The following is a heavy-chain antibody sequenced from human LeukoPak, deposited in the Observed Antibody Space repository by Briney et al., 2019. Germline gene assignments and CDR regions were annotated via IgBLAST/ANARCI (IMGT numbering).Heavy chain of an antibody. V-gene: IGHV3-33*01. D-gene: IGHD5-24*01. Sequence: IWYDGSNKYYADSVKGRFTISRDNSKNTLYLQMNSLRAEDTAVYYCARDPAGGDGYNYFDYWGQGTLVTVSS. J-gene: IGHJ4*02. CDR2: IWYDGSNK. CDR3: ARDPAGGDGYNYFDY.